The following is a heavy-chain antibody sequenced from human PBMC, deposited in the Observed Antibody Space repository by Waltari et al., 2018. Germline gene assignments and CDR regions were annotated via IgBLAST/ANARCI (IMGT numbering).Heavy chain of an antibody. CDR3: ARGTRGTFDH. Sequence: EVQLVESGGDLVKPGGSLRLSCDASGFIFSDYSMNWVRQAPGKGLEWVSSISSSSSTIHYADSMKGRFTISRDNAKSSLYLQLNSLRAEDTAVYYCARGTRGTFDHWGQGTLVTVSS. CDR2: ISSSSSTI. V-gene: IGHV3-21*01. J-gene: IGHJ4*02. CDR1: GFIFSDYS.